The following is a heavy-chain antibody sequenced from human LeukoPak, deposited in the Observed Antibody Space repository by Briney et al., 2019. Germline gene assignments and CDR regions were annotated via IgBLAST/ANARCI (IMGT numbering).Heavy chain of an antibody. J-gene: IGHJ4*02. CDR3: ATTSSHGIAAREYYFDY. CDR2: IIPIFGTA. CDR1: GGTFSSYA. D-gene: IGHD6-13*01. V-gene: IGHV1-69*13. Sequence: ASVKVSCKASGGTFSSYAISWVRQAPGQGLEWMGGIIPIFGTANYAQKFQGRVTITADESTSTAYMELSSLRSEDTAVYYCATTSSHGIAAREYYFDYWGQGTLVTVSS.